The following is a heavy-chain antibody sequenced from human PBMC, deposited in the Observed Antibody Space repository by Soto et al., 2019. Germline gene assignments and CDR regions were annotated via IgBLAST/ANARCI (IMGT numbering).Heavy chain of an antibody. Sequence: SETLSLTCAFYGGSFSGYYWSWIRQPPGKGLEWIGEINHSGSTNYNPSLKSRVTISVDTSKNQFSLKLSSVTAADTAVYYCARSRIVVVYPYYYYGMDVWGQGTTVTVSS. D-gene: IGHD3-22*01. CDR1: GGSFSGYY. CDR3: ARSRIVVVYPYYYYGMDV. CDR2: INHSGST. V-gene: IGHV4-34*01. J-gene: IGHJ6*02.